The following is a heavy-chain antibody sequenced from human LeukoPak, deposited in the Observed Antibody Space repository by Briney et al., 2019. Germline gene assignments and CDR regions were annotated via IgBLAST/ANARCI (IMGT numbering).Heavy chain of an antibody. CDR1: GGSISSYY. Sequence: SETLSLTCTVSGGSISSYYWSWIRQPPGKGLEWIGEINHSGSTNYNPSLKSRVTISVDTSKNQFSLKLSSVTAADTAVYYCARGGDSGYDDDYWGQGTLVTVSS. V-gene: IGHV4-34*01. J-gene: IGHJ4*02. CDR3: ARGGDSGYDDDY. CDR2: INHSGST. D-gene: IGHD5-12*01.